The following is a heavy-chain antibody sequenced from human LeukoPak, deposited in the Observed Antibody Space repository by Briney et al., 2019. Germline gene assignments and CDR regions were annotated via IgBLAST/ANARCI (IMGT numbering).Heavy chain of an antibody. CDR2: IYYSGST. V-gene: IGHV4-59*12. CDR1: GGSISSYY. J-gene: IGHJ4*02. CDR3: ARGRRLRWLQLEAHFDY. Sequence: PSETLSLTCTVSGGSISSYYWSWIRQPPGKGLEWIGYIYYSGSTNYNPSLKSRVTISVDTSKNQFSLKLSSVTAADTAVYYCARGRRLRWLQLEAHFDYWGQGTLVTVSS. D-gene: IGHD5-24*01.